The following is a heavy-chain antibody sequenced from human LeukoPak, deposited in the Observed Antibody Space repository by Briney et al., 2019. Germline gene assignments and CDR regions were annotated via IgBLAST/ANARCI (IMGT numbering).Heavy chain of an antibody. Sequence: GGSLRLSCAASGFTFSSYAMSWVRQDPGKGLEWVSAISGSGGSTYYADSVKGRLTISRDNSKNTLYLQMNSLRAENTAVYYCAKGSYGDSPYWCFNLWSRGTLVTVSS. CDR1: GFTFSSYA. D-gene: IGHD4-17*01. J-gene: IGHJ2*01. CDR2: ISGSGGST. V-gene: IGHV3-23*01. CDR3: AKGSYGDSPYWCFNL.